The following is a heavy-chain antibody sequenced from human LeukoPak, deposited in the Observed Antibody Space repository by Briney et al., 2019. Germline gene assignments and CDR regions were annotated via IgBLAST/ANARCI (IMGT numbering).Heavy chain of an antibody. J-gene: IGHJ5*02. CDR1: GFSFSSHG. D-gene: IGHD5-24*01. V-gene: IGHV3-33*01. CDR3: ARDLGNFDRGGSHFDP. Sequence: GGSLRLSCAASGFSFSSHGFFWVRQAPGKGLEWVTLIWYDGSKKLYADSVKGRFTISRDDSKNTLFLQMNSLRDEDTAVYHCARDLGNFDRGGSHFDPWGQGALVTVSS. CDR2: IWYDGSKK.